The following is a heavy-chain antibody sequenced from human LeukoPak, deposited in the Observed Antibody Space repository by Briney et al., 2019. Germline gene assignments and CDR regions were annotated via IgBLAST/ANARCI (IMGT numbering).Heavy chain of an antibody. V-gene: IGHV4-4*07. CDR2: IYSSGTT. CDR3: ARDLYGYASDWYGGYYFDY. CDR1: GGSITGYY. J-gene: IGHJ4*02. D-gene: IGHD2-2*01. Sequence: PSETLSLTCTVSGGSITGYYWSWIQQPAGKGLEWIGRIYSSGTTNYNPSLKSRVTMSVDRSKNQFSLNLDSATAADTALYHCARDLYGYASDWYGGYYFDYWGQGTLVTVSS.